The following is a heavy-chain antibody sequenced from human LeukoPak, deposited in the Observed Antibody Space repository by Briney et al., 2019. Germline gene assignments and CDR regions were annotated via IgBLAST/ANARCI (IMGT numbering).Heavy chain of an antibody. D-gene: IGHD4-17*01. CDR3: ARDRDYEGKSHIDH. J-gene: IGHJ4*02. CDR1: GFTFDDHG. Sequence: GGSVRLSCTSSGFTFDDHGMHWVRQGPGKGLEWVALTSWVGRSTYYADSVKDRFSISTDNTKRSHCFQLNSVTPADTADYYCARDRDYEGKSHIDHWGQGTRVTVSS. CDR2: TSWVGRST. V-gene: IGHV3-43D*04.